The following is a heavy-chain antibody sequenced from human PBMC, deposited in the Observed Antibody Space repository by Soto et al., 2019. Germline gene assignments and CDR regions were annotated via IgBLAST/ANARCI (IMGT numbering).Heavy chain of an antibody. D-gene: IGHD3-3*01. Sequence: ASVKVSCKASGGSFSSYIVSWVRQAPGQGLEWMGGIIPVLGVEYYAQKFQGRVTITADKSTSTAYMELSSLRSEGTAVYYCAKPPNPGSPTPSFYERDVGGLGTRVTVSS. CDR2: IIPVLGVE. CDR3: AKPPNPGSPTPSFYERDV. J-gene: IGHJ6*02. CDR1: GGSFSSYI. V-gene: IGHV1-69*10.